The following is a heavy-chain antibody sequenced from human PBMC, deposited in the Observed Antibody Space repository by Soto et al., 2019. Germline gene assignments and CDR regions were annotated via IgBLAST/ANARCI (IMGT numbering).Heavy chain of an antibody. Sequence: PSETLSLTCTVSGGSISSGGYYWTWIRQHPGKGLEWIGYIHNIGTTNYNPSLKSRVIISVDTSKNQFSLKLSSVTAADTAVYYCARGYCSGGSCYDYYYYYGMDVWGQGTTVTVSS. V-gene: IGHV4-30-4*08. CDR3: ARGYCSGGSCYDYYYYYGMDV. CDR1: GGSISSGGYY. CDR2: IHNIGTT. J-gene: IGHJ6*02. D-gene: IGHD2-15*01.